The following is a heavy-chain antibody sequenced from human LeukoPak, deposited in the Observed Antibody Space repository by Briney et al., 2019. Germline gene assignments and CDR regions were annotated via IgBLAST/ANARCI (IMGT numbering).Heavy chain of an antibody. J-gene: IGHJ4*02. CDR3: AGLSNWNAYFDY. D-gene: IGHD1-20*01. CDR2: ISYDGSNK. CDR1: GFTFSSYG. V-gene: IGHV3-30*03. Sequence: GRSLRLSCAASGFTFSSYGMHWVRQAPGKGLEWVAVISYDGSNKYYADSVKGRFTISRDNSKNTLYLQMNSLRAEDTAVYYCAGLSNWNAYFDYWGQGTLVTVSS.